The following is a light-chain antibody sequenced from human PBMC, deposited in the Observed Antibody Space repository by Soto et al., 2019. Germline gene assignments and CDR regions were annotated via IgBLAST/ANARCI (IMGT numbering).Light chain of an antibody. CDR3: QQYNNWPRT. CDR1: QSVRRN. J-gene: IGKJ1*01. CDR2: GAS. V-gene: IGKV3-15*01. Sequence: EIVMKQAPATPSVSPGERATLSCRASQSVRRNLAWYQQKPGQAPRLLIYGASTRATGIPARFSGSGSGTDFTLTISSLQSEDFAVYYCQQYNNWPRTFGQGTKVEIK.